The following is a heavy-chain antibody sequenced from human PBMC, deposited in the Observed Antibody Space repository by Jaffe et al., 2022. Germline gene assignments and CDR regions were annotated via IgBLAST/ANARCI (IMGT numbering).Heavy chain of an antibody. D-gene: IGHD3-3*01. CDR1: GYTFTSYY. J-gene: IGHJ4*02. Sequence: QVQLVQSGAEVKKPGASVKVSCKASGYTFTSYYMHWVRQAPGQGLEWMGIINPSGGSTSYAQKFQGRVTMTRDTSTSTVYMELSSLRSEDTAVYYCARDRGMTIRFLEWLPSDWGQGTLVTVSS. CDR3: ARDRGMTIRFLEWLPSD. V-gene: IGHV1-46*03. CDR2: INPSGGST.